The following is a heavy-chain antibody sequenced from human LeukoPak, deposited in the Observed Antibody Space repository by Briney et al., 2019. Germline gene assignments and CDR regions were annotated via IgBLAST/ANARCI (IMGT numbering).Heavy chain of an antibody. CDR3: ARDQRDNSGYYFYMDV. V-gene: IGHV3-11*01. CDR1: GFTFSSYW. D-gene: IGHD3-22*01. J-gene: IGHJ6*03. Sequence: GGSLRLSCATSGFTFSSYWMSWIRQAPGKGLEWVSYISSSGSTIYYADSVKGRFTISRDNAKNSLYLQMNSLRAEDTAVYYCARDQRDNSGYYFYMDVWGKGTTVTISS. CDR2: ISSSGSTI.